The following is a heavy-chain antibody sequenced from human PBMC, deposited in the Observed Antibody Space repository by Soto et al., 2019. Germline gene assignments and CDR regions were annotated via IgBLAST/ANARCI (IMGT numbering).Heavy chain of an antibody. D-gene: IGHD6-13*01. V-gene: IGHV1-3*01. CDR1: GYTFTSYA. Sequence: QVKHVQSGTEVKKPGASVRVSCKASGYTFTSYAIHWVRQAPGQRLEWMGWINAGNGNTEYSQKFQDRVTIARDTSTNTAYLHVNSLRFEDTAVYYCARGSEPAYSTWYINGDYWGQGTLVTVSS. CDR3: ARGSEPAYSTWYINGDY. J-gene: IGHJ4*02. CDR2: INAGNGNT.